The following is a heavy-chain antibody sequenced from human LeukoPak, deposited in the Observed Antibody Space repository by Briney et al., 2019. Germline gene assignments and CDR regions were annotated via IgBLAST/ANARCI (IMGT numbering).Heavy chain of an antibody. CDR2: MNPNSGNT. CDR1: GYTFTSYG. CDR3: ARGLHDYGDVDAFDI. V-gene: IGHV1-8*02. J-gene: IGHJ3*02. D-gene: IGHD4-17*01. Sequence: ASVKVSCKASGYTFTSYGISWVRQAPGQGLEWMGWMNPNSGNTGYAQKFQGRVTMTRNTSISTAYMELSSLRSEDTAVYYCARGLHDYGDVDAFDIWGQGTMVTVSS.